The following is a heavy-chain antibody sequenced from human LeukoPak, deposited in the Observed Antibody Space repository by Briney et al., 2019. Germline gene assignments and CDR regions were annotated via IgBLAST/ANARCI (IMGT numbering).Heavy chain of an antibody. Sequence: WIRQHPGKGLEWIGYIYYSGSIYYNPPLKSRVTISVDTSKNQFSLKLSSVTAADTAVYYCARASRYCSGGSDCPFDYWGQGTLVTVSS. CDR3: ARASRYCSGGSDCPFDY. D-gene: IGHD2-15*01. CDR2: IYYSGSI. V-gene: IGHV4-31*02. J-gene: IGHJ4*02.